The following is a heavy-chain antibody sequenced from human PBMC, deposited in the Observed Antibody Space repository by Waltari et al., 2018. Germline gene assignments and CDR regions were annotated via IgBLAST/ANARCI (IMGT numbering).Heavy chain of an antibody. CDR1: GYTFTGYY. D-gene: IGHD2-21*02. J-gene: IGHJ4*02. V-gene: IGHV1-2*02. Sequence: QVQLVQSGAEVKKPGASVKVSCKASGYTFTGYYMHWVRQAPGQGLEWMGWINPNSGGTNYAQKFQGRVTMTRDTSISTAYMELSRLRSDDTAVYYCAREGLAYCGGDCYSDYWGQGTLVTVSS. CDR2: INPNSGGT. CDR3: AREGLAYCGGDCYSDY.